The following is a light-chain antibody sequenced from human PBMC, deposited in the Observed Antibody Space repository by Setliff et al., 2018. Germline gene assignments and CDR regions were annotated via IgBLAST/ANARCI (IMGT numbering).Light chain of an antibody. CDR3: ATWDDSLNAML. CDR2: NDN. CDR1: SSNIGAGYD. Sequence: QSVLAQPPSVSGAPGQRVTISCTGSSSNIGAGYDVHWYQHLPGTAPKLLIYNDNRRPSGVPDRFSGSKSGTSASLAITGLQFADEAHYYCATWDDSLNAMLFGGGTKVTVL. J-gene: IGLJ2*01. V-gene: IGLV1-40*01.